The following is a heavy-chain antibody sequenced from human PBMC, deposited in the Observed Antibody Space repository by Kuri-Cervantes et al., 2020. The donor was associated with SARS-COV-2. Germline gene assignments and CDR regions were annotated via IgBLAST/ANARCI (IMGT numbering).Heavy chain of an antibody. J-gene: IGHJ4*02. CDR1: GGSISSYY. CDR2: IHYSGST. Sequence: GSLRLSCNVSGGSISSYYRSWIRQPPGKGLEWIGYIHYSGSTNYNPSLKSRVTISVDTSKNQFSLKLSSVTAADTAVYYCAGVFEGEGYFDYWGQGTLVTVSS. D-gene: IGHD3-16*01. V-gene: IGHV4-59*01. CDR3: AGVFEGEGYFDY.